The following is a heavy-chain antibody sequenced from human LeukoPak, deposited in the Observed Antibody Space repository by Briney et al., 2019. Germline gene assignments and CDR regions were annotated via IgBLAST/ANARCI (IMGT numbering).Heavy chain of an antibody. J-gene: IGHJ6*02. CDR1: GYTFTSYY. Sequence: ASVKVSCTASGYTFTSYYMHWVRQAPGQGLEWMGIINPSGGSTSYAQKFQGRVTMTRDTSTSTVYMELSSLRSEDTAVYYCARENYYDSSGYPTLYYHYGMDVWGQGTTVTVSS. V-gene: IGHV1-46*01. CDR2: INPSGGST. D-gene: IGHD3-22*01. CDR3: ARENYYDSSGYPTLYYHYGMDV.